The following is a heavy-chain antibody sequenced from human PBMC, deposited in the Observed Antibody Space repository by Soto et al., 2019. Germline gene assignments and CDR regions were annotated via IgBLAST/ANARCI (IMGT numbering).Heavy chain of an antibody. CDR1: GGSISSDS. Sequence: QVQLQESGPGLVKPSETLSLTCTVSGGSISSDSWSWIRQSPGKALKWIGYSYYNGVTKYNPSLKSRVTISGDTSQNQFSLRLTSVTAADTAVYYCARRSRSSSGWYFLDYWGQGTLVTVSS. CDR3: ARRSRSSSGWYFLDY. J-gene: IGHJ4*02. V-gene: IGHV4-59*01. CDR2: SYYNGVT. D-gene: IGHD6-19*01.